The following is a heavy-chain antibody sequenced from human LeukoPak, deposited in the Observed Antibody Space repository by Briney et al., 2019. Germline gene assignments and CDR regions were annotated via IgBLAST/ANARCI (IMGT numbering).Heavy chain of an antibody. D-gene: IGHD3-3*01. CDR1: GYTFTSYD. J-gene: IGHJ5*02. CDR3: ARDNRFTIFGENWFDP. CDR2: MNPNSGNT. V-gene: IGHV1-8*01. Sequence: VASVKVSCKASGYTFTSYDTNWVRQATGQGLEWMGWMNPNSGNTGYAQKFQGRVTMTRNTSISTAYMELSSLRSEDTAVYYCARDNRFTIFGENWFDPWGQGTLVTVSS.